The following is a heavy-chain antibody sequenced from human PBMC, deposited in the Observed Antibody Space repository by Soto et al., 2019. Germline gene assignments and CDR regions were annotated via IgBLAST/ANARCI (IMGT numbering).Heavy chain of an antibody. CDR1: GVSFSGYY. D-gene: IGHD2-2*01. J-gene: IGHJ4*02. CDR2: VIHSGST. V-gene: IGHV4-34*12. CDR3: AGRVVPAAMGF. Sequence: QVQLQQWGAGLVKPSETLSLTCAVSGVSFSGYYWSWIRHPPGKGLEWIGEVIHSGSTNYNPSLKSRVTISLDTSKNQFSLKLSFVTAADTAVYYCAGRVVPAAMGFWGQGTLVTVSS.